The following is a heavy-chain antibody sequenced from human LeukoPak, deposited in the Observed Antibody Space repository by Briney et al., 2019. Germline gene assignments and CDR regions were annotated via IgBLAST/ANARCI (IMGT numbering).Heavy chain of an antibody. J-gene: IGHJ4*02. CDR3: AREPRGYSYGL. Sequence: GGSLRLSCAASGFTFSSYAMSWVRQAPGKGLEWVANIKDDGSETYYVASVKGRFTISRDNAKDSPYLQMNSLRAEDTAVYYCAREPRGYSYGLWGRGTLVTVSS. V-gene: IGHV3-7*01. CDR2: IKDDGSET. D-gene: IGHD5-18*01. CDR1: GFTFSSYA.